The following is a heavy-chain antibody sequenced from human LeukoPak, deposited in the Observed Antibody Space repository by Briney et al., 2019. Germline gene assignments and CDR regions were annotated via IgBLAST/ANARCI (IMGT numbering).Heavy chain of an antibody. J-gene: IGHJ4*02. CDR1: GGSFSGYY. Sequence: SETLSLTCAVYGGSFSGYYWSWIRQPPGKGLEWIGEINHSGSTNYNPSLKSRVTISVDTSKNQFSLKLSSVTAADTAVYYCARGGGSGSAHYFDYWGQGTLVTVSS. V-gene: IGHV4-34*01. CDR3: ARGGGSGSAHYFDY. D-gene: IGHD3-10*01. CDR2: INHSGST.